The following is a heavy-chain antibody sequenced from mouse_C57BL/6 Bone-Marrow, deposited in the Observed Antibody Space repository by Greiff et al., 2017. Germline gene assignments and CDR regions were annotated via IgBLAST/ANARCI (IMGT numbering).Heavy chain of an antibody. V-gene: IGHV14-4*01. Sequence: EVQRVESGAELVRPGASVKLSCTASGFNIKDDYMLWVKQRPEQGLEWIGWIDPENGDTEYASEFPGKATITVDTSSNTAYLQLSSLTSEDTAGYYGTRIAYWGRGTRVTVSA. J-gene: IGHJ3*01. D-gene: IGHD5-2*01. CDR1: GFNIKDDY. CDR2: IDPENGDT. CDR3: TRIAY.